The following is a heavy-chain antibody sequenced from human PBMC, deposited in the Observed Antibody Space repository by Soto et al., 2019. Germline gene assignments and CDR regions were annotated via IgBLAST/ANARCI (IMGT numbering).Heavy chain of an antibody. V-gene: IGHV3-74*01. J-gene: IGHJ4*02. CDR2: INSDGSST. D-gene: IGHD2-15*01. CDR1: GFTFSSYW. CDR3: ARGEAEWDMIVVVVAATKLFDY. Sequence: PGGSLRLSCAASGFTFSSYWMHWVRQAPGKGLVWVSRINSDGSSTSYADSVKGRFTISRDNAKNTLYLQMNSLRAEDTAVYYCARGEAEWDMIVVVVAATKLFDYWGQGTLVTVSS.